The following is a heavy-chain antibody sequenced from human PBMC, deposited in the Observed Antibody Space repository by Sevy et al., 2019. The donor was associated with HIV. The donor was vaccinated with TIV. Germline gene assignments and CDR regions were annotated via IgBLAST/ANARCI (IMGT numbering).Heavy chain of an antibody. CDR1: EFTFRNYA. V-gene: IGHV3-23*01. Sequence: GGFLRLSCAASEFTFRNYAMNWVRQAPGKGLEWVSSISGSGGETYYADSVKGRFTISRDKSKNTLYLQMNSLRIEDTAVYYCAKDMIVVVGEALDVWGQGTMVTVSS. CDR2: ISGSGGET. D-gene: IGHD3-22*01. CDR3: AKDMIVVVGEALDV. J-gene: IGHJ3*01.